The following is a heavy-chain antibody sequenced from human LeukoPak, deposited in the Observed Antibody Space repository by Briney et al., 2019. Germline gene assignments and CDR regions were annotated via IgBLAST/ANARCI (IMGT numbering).Heavy chain of an antibody. V-gene: IGHV3-9*01. CDR1: GFTFGNYA. CDR3: SKGAGYEQESRLEY. CDR2: INWNSDTV. D-gene: IGHD1-1*01. J-gene: IGHJ4*02. Sequence: GGSLRLSCAASGFTFGNYAMHWVRQAPGKGLEWVSGINWNSDTVNCADSVKGRFTISRDNAKNSLYLQLSSLTADDTAVYYCSKGAGYEQESRLEYWGQGALVTVSS.